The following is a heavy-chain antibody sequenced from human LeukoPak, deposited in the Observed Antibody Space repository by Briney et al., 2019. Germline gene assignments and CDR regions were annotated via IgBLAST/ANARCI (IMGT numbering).Heavy chain of an antibody. Sequence: SETLPLTCTVSGGSISSYYWSWIRQPPGKGLEWIGYIYYSGSTNYNPSLKSRVTISVDTSKNQFSLKLSSVTAADTAVYYCVRGEAVLDYWGQGTLVTVSS. CDR1: GGSISSYY. CDR3: VRGEAVLDY. D-gene: IGHD6-19*01. J-gene: IGHJ4*02. CDR2: IYYSGST. V-gene: IGHV4-59*01.